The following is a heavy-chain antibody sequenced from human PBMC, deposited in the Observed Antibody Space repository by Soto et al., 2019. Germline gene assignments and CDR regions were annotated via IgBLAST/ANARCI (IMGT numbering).Heavy chain of an antibody. Sequence: QVQLQESGPGLVKASQTLSLTCTVSGASVGSGGYYWSWIRQVPGKGLEWIGYIKYSGTTHYSPSLKSRVNISFDKSKTPVFLNLRFVNGADTAVYFCTRDVRDTGYSSWFDPWGQGILVTVST. CDR3: TRDVRDTGYSSWFDP. D-gene: IGHD3-9*01. J-gene: IGHJ5*02. CDR2: IKYSGTT. CDR1: GASVGSGGYY. V-gene: IGHV4-31*03.